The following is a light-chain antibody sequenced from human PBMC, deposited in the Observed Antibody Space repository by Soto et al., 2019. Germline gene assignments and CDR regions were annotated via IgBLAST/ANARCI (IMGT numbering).Light chain of an antibody. Sequence: DIQMTQSPSSLSAFVGDRVTITCQASQTISNYLNWYQQRPEKAPKLLIYLASSLQSGVPSRFGGSGSGTDFTLTISSLQPEDSATYYCQQSYGPPITFGQGTRLEIK. CDR2: LAS. J-gene: IGKJ5*01. V-gene: IGKV1-39*01. CDR1: QTISNY. CDR3: QQSYGPPIT.